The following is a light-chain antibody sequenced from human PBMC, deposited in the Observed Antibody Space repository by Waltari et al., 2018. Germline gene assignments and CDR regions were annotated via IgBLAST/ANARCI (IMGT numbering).Light chain of an antibody. CDR3: AVWDDILTAWV. J-gene: IGLJ3*02. CDR1: SYNIGRSH. CDR2: RDN. Sequence: QSVLPQPPSVSGTPGPRVTISCSCSSYNIGRSHFSWYQQFPGTAPKLLIYRDNQRPSGVPDRFSGSRSGTSASLAIGALRSVDEADYYCAVWDDILTAWVFGGGTKLTVL. V-gene: IGLV1-47*01.